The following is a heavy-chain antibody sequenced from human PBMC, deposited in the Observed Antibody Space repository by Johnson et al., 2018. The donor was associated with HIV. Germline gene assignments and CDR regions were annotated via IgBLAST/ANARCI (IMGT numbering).Heavy chain of an antibody. CDR1: GFIFSSYP. CDR2: ISINGGST. J-gene: IGHJ3*02. D-gene: IGHD3-22*01. CDR3: ANSGLRTYYYDTGVHDVFDI. V-gene: IGHV3-64*01. Sequence: VQLVESGGGLVQPGGSLRLSCAASGFIFSSYPMHWVRHVPGKGLEYVSAISINGGSTYYANSVKDMQTRRFTISRDNSKNTLYLQMGSLRAEDMAVYFCANSGLRTYYYDTGVHDVFDIWGQGTMVTVSS.